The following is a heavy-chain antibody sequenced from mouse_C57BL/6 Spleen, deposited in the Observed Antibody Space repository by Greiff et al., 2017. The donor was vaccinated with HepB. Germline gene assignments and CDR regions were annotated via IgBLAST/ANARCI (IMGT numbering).Heavy chain of an antibody. D-gene: IGHD3-2*02. CDR2: IRNKANNHAT. J-gene: IGHJ3*01. Sequence: EVMLVESGGGLVQPGGSMKLSCAASGFTFSDSWMDWVRQSPEKGLEWVAEIRNKANNHATYYAESVKGRFTISRDDSKSSVYLQMNSVRAEDTGIYYCTRQLRLRPAWFAYWGQGTLVTVSA. CDR3: TRQLRLRPAWFAY. V-gene: IGHV6-6*01. CDR1: GFTFSDSW.